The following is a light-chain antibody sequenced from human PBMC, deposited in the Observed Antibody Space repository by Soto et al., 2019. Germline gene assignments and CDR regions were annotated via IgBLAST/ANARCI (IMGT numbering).Light chain of an antibody. J-gene: IGKJ5*01. CDR1: QSVSSY. Sequence: EILMTQSPSTMSVPPGERATLSCRASQSVSSYLAWYKQKPGQAPRLLIYDASNRATGIPARFSGSGSGTDFTLTIRSLQPEDFAVYYCQQRSNWPITFGQGTRL. CDR2: DAS. CDR3: QQRSNWPIT. V-gene: IGKV3-11*01.